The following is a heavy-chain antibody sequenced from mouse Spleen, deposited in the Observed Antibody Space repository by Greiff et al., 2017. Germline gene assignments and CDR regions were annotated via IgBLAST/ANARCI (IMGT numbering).Heavy chain of an antibody. V-gene: IGHV1-62-2*01. CDR1: GYTFTEYT. CDR2: FYPGSGSI. D-gene: IGHD2-1*01. CDR3: ARHEGRAYGNYVGYAMDY. Sequence: QVQLQQSGAELVKPGASVKLSCKASGYTFTEYTIHWVKQRSGQGLEWIGWFYPGSGSIKYNEKFKDKATLTADKSSSTVYMELSRLTSEDSAVYFCARHEGRAYGNYVGYAMDYWGQGTSVTVSS. J-gene: IGHJ4*01.